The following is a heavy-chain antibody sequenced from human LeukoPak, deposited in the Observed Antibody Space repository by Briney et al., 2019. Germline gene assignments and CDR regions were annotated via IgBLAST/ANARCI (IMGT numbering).Heavy chain of an antibody. Sequence: NPGGSVTLSCAASGFTLSSYSMIWARHAPGEGREWVSSISSSSSYIYYADSVKGRFTISRDNAKNSLYLQMNGLRAEETAVYYCVRGRRAIDYNPGGYGGQGTLVTVS. J-gene: IGHJ4*02. CDR1: GFTLSSYS. CDR3: VRGRRAIDYNPGGY. CDR2: ISSSSSYI. D-gene: IGHD4-11*01. V-gene: IGHV3-21*01.